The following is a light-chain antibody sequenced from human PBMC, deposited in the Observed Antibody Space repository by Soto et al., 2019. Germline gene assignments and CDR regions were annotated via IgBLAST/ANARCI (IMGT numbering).Light chain of an antibody. V-gene: IGLV2-14*03. CDR3: CSYTSSSTPWV. J-gene: IGLJ1*01. Sequence: QSVLTQPASVSGSPGQSITISCTGTSSDVGGYNYVSWYQQHPGKAPKLMIYDVSDRPSGVSNRFSASKSGNTASLTISGLQAEDEADYHCCSYTSSSTPWVFGTGTKSPS. CDR2: DVS. CDR1: SSDVGGYNY.